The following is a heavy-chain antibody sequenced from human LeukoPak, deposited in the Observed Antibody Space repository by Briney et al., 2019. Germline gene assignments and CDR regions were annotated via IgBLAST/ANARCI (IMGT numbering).Heavy chain of an antibody. CDR2: ITGSGGST. CDR3: AKGGSSWYYFDY. CDR1: GFTFSSYA. V-gene: IGHV3-23*01. Sequence: GGSLRLSCAASGFTFSSYAISWVRQAPGKGLEWVSGITGSGGSTYYADSVKGRFTISRDNSKNTLYVQMNSLRAEDTAIYYCAKGGSSWYYFDYWGQGTLVTVSA. D-gene: IGHD6-13*01. J-gene: IGHJ4*02.